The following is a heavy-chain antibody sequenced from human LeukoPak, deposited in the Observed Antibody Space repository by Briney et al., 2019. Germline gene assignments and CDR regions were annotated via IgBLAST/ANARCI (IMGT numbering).Heavy chain of an antibody. Sequence: ASVKVSCKASGYTFTDYYMHWVRQAPGQGLEWMGWFDPNSGDTNYAQKFQGRVTMTRDTSISTAYMELSRLRSDDTAVYYCARSYHYYDSSGYSMGDTLEIWGQGTMVTVSS. CDR1: GYTFTDYY. J-gene: IGHJ3*02. V-gene: IGHV1-2*02. D-gene: IGHD3-22*01. CDR3: ARSYHYYDSSGYSMGDTLEI. CDR2: FDPNSGDT.